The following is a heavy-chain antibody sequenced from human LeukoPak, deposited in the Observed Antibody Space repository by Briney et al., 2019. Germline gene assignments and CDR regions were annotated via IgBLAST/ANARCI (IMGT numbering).Heavy chain of an antibody. CDR2: MNPNSGNT. Sequence: GASVKVSCKASGYTFTSYDINWVRPATGQGLEWMGWMNPNSGNTGYAQKFQGRVTMTRNTSISTAYMELSSLRSEDTAVYYCARDLPGIAVYGRPGMDVWGQGTTVTVSS. V-gene: IGHV1-8*01. CDR1: GYTFTSYD. CDR3: ARDLPGIAVYGRPGMDV. D-gene: IGHD6-19*01. J-gene: IGHJ6*02.